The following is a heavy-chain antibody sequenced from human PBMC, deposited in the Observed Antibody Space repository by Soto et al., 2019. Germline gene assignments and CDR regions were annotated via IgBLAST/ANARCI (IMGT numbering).Heavy chain of an antibody. Sequence: QVQLQESGPGLVKPSQTLSLTCTVSGGSISSGGYYWSWIRQHPGKGLEWIGYIYYSGSTYYNPSLKGRVTISVDTSKNQFSLKLSSVTAADTAVYYCARVDQKQQMDYYYYMDVWGKGTTVTVSS. J-gene: IGHJ6*03. CDR1: GGSISSGGYY. D-gene: IGHD6-13*01. CDR2: IYYSGST. V-gene: IGHV4-31*03. CDR3: ARVDQKQQMDYYYYMDV.